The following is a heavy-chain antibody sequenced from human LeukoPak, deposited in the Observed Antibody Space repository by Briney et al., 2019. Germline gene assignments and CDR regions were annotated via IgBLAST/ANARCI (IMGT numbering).Heavy chain of an antibody. CDR1: GGSITSSSYY. D-gene: IGHD2-2*01. Sequence: SETLSLTCTVSGGSITSSSYYWIWIRQPPGKGLNWIGSIYYSGSHYYNPSLKSRVTISVDTSKNQFSLKLSSVTAADTAVYYCARDIPARYQLLHDAFDIWGQGTMVTVSS. V-gene: IGHV4-39*07. CDR2: IYYSGSH. J-gene: IGHJ3*02. CDR3: ARDIPARYQLLHDAFDI.